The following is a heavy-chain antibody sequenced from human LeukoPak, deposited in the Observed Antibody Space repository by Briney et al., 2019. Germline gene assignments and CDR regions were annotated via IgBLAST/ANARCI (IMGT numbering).Heavy chain of an antibody. CDR3: ARRAVAGTSAANWFDP. CDR2: INWKGGST. V-gene: IGHV3-20*04. Sequence: PGGSLRLSCAASGFTFDDYGMSWVRQAPGKGLELVSGINWKGGSTGYADSVKGRFTISRDNAKNSLYLQMNSLRAEDTAVYYCARRAVAGTSAANWFDPWGQGTLVTVSS. CDR1: GFTFDDYG. J-gene: IGHJ5*02. D-gene: IGHD6-19*01.